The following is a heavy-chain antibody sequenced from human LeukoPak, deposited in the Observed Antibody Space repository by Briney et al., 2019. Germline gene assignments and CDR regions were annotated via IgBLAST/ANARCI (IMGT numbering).Heavy chain of an antibody. J-gene: IGHJ4*02. Sequence: GSLRLSCAASRVTFSGYSMNWVRQAPGKGLERGSYISSSSSTIYYADSVKGRFTISRDNAKNSLYLQMNSLRDEDTAVYSCARDQGYFDYWGQGTLVTVSS. CDR1: RVTFSGYS. CDR3: ARDQGYFDY. V-gene: IGHV3-48*02. CDR2: ISSSSSTI.